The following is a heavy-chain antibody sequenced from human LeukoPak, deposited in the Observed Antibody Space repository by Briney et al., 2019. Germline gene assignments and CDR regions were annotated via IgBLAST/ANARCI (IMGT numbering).Heavy chain of an antibody. J-gene: IGHJ4*02. CDR2: IEGDDVKT. Sequence: PGGSLRLSCIASGFRFDIFTIGWVRQAPGKGLEWVSGIEGDDVKTYFADSVKGRFTISRDDYKNTVHLQMNRLILGERGVYYCVKESPHWTVTPGDWGQGTLVIVSS. CDR1: GFRFDIFT. V-gene: IGHV3-23*01. D-gene: IGHD4-17*01. CDR3: VKESPHWTVTPGD.